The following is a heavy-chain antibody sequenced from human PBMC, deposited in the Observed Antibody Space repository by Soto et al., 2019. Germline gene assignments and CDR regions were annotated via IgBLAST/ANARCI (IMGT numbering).Heavy chain of an antibody. V-gene: IGHV3-21*01. CDR3: ARDESAGSSIRY. Sequence: EVQVVESGGGLVKPGGSLRLSCTASGSTFRTYGMNWVRQAPGKGLEWVSSISNSGDYIYYADSVQGRFTISRDNAKNSLYLQTNSLRAEDTAVYFCARDESAGSSIRYWGQGIPVTVSS. CDR2: ISNSGDYI. D-gene: IGHD2-2*01. CDR1: GSTFRTYG. J-gene: IGHJ4*02.